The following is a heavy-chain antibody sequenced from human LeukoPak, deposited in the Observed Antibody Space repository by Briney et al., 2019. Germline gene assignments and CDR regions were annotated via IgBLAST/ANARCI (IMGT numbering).Heavy chain of an antibody. CDR3: ARGGRYSSGWYF. CDR1: GGSFSGYY. D-gene: IGHD6-19*01. V-gene: IGHV4-34*01. CDR2: INHSGST. J-gene: IGHJ4*02. Sequence: SETLSLTCAVYGGSFSGYYLSWIRQPPGKGLEWIGEINHSGSTNYNPSLKSRVTISVDTSKNQFSLKLSSVTAADTAVYYCARGGRYSSGWYFWGQGTLVTVSS.